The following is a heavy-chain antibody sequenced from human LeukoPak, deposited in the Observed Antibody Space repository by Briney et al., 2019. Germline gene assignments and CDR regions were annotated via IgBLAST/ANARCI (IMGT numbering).Heavy chain of an antibody. V-gene: IGHV1-69*06. D-gene: IGHD1-26*01. CDR1: GGTFSSYA. J-gene: IGHJ4*02. CDR3: ARALRIYYYFDY. CDR2: IIPISGTA. Sequence: GSSVKVSCKASGGTFSSYAISWVRQAPGQGLEWMGGIIPISGTANYAQKFQGRVTITADKSTRTAYMELSSLRSEDTAVYYCARALRIYYYFDYWGQGTLVTVSS.